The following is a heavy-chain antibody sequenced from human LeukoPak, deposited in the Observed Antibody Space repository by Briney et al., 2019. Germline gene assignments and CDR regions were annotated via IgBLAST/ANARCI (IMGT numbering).Heavy chain of an antibody. D-gene: IGHD3-10*01. CDR2: FDPEDGET. Sequence: ASVTVSCKVSGYTLTELSMHWVRQAPGKGLEWMGGFDPEDGETIYAQKFQGRVTMTEDTSTDTAYMELSSLRSEDTAVYYCATEYYGSGSYGYYFDYWGQGTLVTVSS. CDR3: ATEYYGSGSYGYYFDY. J-gene: IGHJ4*02. CDR1: GYTLTELS. V-gene: IGHV1-24*01.